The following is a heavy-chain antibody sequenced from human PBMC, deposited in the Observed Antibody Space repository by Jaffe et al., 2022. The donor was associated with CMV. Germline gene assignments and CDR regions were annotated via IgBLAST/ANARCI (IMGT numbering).Heavy chain of an antibody. J-gene: IGHJ6*02. CDR2: TYYMSKWYK. D-gene: IGHD4-17*01. CDR3: VRTSVGQKPPRRIHNENSGNRLRYYYSYGLDV. Sequence: QVQLQQSGPGLVKPSQTLSLTCAISGDSVSSNRATWNWIRQSPSRGLEWLGRTYYMSKWYKDYADSVHSRVTINPDTSRNQFSLQLSSVTPEDTAVYYCVRTSVGQKPPRRIHNENSGNRLRYYYSYGLDVWGQGTTVTVSS. V-gene: IGHV6-1*01. CDR1: GDSVSSNRAT.